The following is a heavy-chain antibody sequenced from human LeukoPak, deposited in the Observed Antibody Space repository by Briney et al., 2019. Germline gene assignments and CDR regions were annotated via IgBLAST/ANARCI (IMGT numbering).Heavy chain of an antibody. CDR1: GGSISSSSYY. V-gene: IGHV4-39*02. CDR2: IYYSGST. J-gene: IGHJ4*02. CDR3: ARDPGWLDFDF. Sequence: PSETLSLTCTVSGGSISSSSYYWGWIRQPPGKGLEWIGSIYYSGSTYYNPSLKSRVTISVDTSKNQFSLKLSSVTAADTAVYYCARDPGWLDFDFWGQGTLVTVSS. D-gene: IGHD6-19*01.